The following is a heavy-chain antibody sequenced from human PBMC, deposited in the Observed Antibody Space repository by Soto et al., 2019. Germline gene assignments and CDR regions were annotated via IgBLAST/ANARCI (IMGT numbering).Heavy chain of an antibody. J-gene: IGHJ4*02. CDR2: ISGSGGST. CDR1: GSTFDTYA. Sequence: GGSLRLSCAASGSTFDTYAMSWVRQAPGKGLEWVSGISGSGGSTYYADSVRGRFTISRDNVKTSVYLQMSSLRAEDTALYYCARDVDADFRTDFEYWGRGTLVTVSS. V-gene: IGHV3-23*01. CDR3: ARDVDADFRTDFEY. D-gene: IGHD4-17*01.